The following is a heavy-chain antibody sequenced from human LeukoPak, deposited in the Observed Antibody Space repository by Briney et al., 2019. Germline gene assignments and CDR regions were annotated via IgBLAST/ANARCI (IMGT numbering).Heavy chain of an antibody. Sequence: ASQTLSLTCTVSGGSISSGDYYWSWIRQPPGKGLEWIGYIYYSGSTYYNPSLKSRVTISVDTSKNQFSLKLSSVTAADTAVYYCAGATYYYGSGSYKEGFPLYYFDYWGQGTLVTVSS. V-gene: IGHV4-30-4*08. CDR1: GGSISSGDYY. J-gene: IGHJ4*02. D-gene: IGHD3-10*01. CDR3: AGATYYYGSGSYKEGFPLYYFDY. CDR2: IYYSGST.